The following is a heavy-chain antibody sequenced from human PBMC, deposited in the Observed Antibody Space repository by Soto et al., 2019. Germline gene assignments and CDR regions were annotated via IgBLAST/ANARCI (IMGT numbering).Heavy chain of an antibody. Sequence: PGGSLRLSCAASGFTFSSYGMHWVRQAPGKGLGWGAVISYDGSNKYYADSVKGRFTISRDNSKNTLYLQMNSLRAEDTAVYYCAKGKYEDYYGMDVLGQGTTVTVSS. V-gene: IGHV3-30*18. D-gene: IGHD3-3*01. CDR3: AKGKYEDYYGMDV. J-gene: IGHJ6*02. CDR2: ISYDGSNK. CDR1: GFTFSSYG.